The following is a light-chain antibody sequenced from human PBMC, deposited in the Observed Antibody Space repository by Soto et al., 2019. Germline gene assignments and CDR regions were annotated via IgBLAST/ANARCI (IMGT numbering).Light chain of an antibody. CDR1: QSVSTY. V-gene: IGKV1-39*01. Sequence: DIQMTQSPSSLSASVGDRVTITCRASQSVSTYLNWYQQKPGKAPRLLIYSTSSLQSGVPSSFSGGGSESEFTLTISSLQPADFATYFCQQTYTIPWTFGQGTKVEI. CDR2: STS. J-gene: IGKJ1*01. CDR3: QQTYTIPWT.